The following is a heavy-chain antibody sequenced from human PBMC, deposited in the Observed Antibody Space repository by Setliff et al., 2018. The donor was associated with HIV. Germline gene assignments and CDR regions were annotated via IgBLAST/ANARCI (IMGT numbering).Heavy chain of an antibody. CDR3: ARPRGNDYAGSGFDN. Sequence: PGESLKISCKGSRYSFASYWIGWVRQMPGKGLEWMGVIYPDDSDTRYSPSFQGQVTISADKSINTAYLQWTTLKASDSAMYYCARPRGNDYAGSGFDNWGQGTLVTVSS. CDR2: IYPDDSDT. CDR1: RYSFASYW. V-gene: IGHV5-51*01. D-gene: IGHD2-2*01. J-gene: IGHJ4*02.